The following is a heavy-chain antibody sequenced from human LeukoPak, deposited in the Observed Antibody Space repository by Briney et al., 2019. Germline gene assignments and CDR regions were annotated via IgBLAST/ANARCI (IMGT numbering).Heavy chain of an antibody. Sequence: ASVKVSCEASGYTFTNYYIHWVRQAPGQGLVWMGVINPSGDSTSFAPKFQGRVTMTRDMSTSIVYMELSSLRSEDTAVYYCAREMMSDYGAPDYWGQGTLVTVSS. CDR2: INPSGDST. V-gene: IGHV1-46*01. CDR1: GYTFTNYY. J-gene: IGHJ4*02. CDR3: AREMMSDYGAPDY. D-gene: IGHD4-17*01.